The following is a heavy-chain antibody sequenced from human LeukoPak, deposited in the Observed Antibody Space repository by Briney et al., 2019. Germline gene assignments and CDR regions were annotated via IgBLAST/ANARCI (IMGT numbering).Heavy chain of an antibody. CDR3: ARGYGSGSPSDY. CDR1: GGSFSGYY. D-gene: IGHD3-10*01. Sequence: SETLSLICAVYGGSFSGYYWSWSRQPPGKGLEWIGEINHSGSTNYNPSLKSRVTISVDTSKNQFSLKLSSVTAADTAVYYCARGYGSGSPSDYWGQGTLVTVSS. J-gene: IGHJ4*02. V-gene: IGHV4-34*01. CDR2: INHSGST.